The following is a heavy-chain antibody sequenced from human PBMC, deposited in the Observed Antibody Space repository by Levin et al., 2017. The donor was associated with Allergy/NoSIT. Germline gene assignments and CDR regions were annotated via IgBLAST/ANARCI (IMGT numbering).Heavy chain of an antibody. CDR1: GFTFSTYW. CDR2: IKQDGSEK. D-gene: IGHD2-15*01. Sequence: GESLTLSCAASGFTFSTYWMTWVRQTPGKGLEWVAHIKQDGSEKYYGDSVEGRFTISRDNAKNSLSLQMNSLRAEDTAVYYCARCQGGGGSCYSGLDWGQGTLVTVSS. V-gene: IGHV3-7*01. CDR3: ARCQGGGGSCYSGLD. J-gene: IGHJ4*02.